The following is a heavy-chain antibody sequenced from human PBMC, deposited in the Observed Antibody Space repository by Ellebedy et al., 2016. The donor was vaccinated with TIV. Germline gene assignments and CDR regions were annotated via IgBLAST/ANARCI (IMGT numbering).Heavy chain of an antibody. Sequence: GESLKISCIGSGFTFGDNGMNWFRQAPGKGLEWVGFIRSKTYGGTTEYAASVKGRFIISRDDSKSIAFLQMNSLKIEDTAVYYCTRGDCRSTSCYGLLRETFDSWGQGTLVTVSS. J-gene: IGHJ4*02. D-gene: IGHD2-2*01. CDR1: GFTFGDNG. V-gene: IGHV3-49*03. CDR3: TRGDCRSTSCYGLLRETFDS. CDR2: IRSKTYGGTT.